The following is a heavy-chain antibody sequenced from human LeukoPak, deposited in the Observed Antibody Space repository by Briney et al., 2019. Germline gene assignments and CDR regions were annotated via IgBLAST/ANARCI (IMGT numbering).Heavy chain of an antibody. CDR2: INLSGSAQ. V-gene: IGHV3-7*01. CDR3: AAWGLHNY. Sequence: GGSLRLSCSASGFDFSAYWMNWVRQAPGKGPEWVANINLSGSAQLYVVSVEGRCTISRDNAKSSLYLQMNGLRVEDTAVYYCAAWGLHNYWGQGTLVTVSS. CDR1: GFDFSAYW. J-gene: IGHJ4*02. D-gene: IGHD5-24*01.